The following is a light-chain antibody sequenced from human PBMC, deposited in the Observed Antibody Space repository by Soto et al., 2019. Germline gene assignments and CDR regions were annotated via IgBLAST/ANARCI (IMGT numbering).Light chain of an antibody. CDR1: SSDVGSYNL. V-gene: IGLV2-23*02. CDR3: CSYAGSSTDVV. CDR2: EVS. J-gene: IGLJ2*01. Sequence: QSVLTQPASVSGSPGQSITISCTGTSSDVGSYNLVSWYQQHPGKAPKLMIYEVSKRPSGVSNRFSGSKSGNTASLTISGLQAEDGADYYCCSYAGSSTDVVFGGGTKLTVL.